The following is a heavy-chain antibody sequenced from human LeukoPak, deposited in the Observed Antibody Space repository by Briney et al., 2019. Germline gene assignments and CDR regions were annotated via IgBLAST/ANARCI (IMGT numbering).Heavy chain of an antibody. V-gene: IGHV1-46*01. CDR3: ARDRVESSWYGDAFDI. CDR1: GYTFTSYF. Sequence: ASVKVSCKASGYTFTSYFMHWVRQAPGQGLEWMGIINPSGGSTNYAQKFQGRVTITTDESTSTAYMELSSLRSEDTAVYYCARDRVESSWYGDAFDIWGQGTMVTVSS. D-gene: IGHD6-13*01. CDR2: INPSGGST. J-gene: IGHJ3*02.